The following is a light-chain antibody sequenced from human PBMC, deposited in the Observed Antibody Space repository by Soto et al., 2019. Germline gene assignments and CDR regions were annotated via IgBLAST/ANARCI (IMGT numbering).Light chain of an antibody. CDR3: SSFASSRDVF. CDR2: DVG. J-gene: IGLJ2*01. CDR1: SSDVGGYNY. Sequence: QSALTQPASVSGSPGQSITIPCTGSSSDVGGYNYVSWYQQHPGKAPKLMIYDVGNRPSGVSNRFSGSKSGSTASLTISGLQAEDEADYYCSSFASSRDVFFGGGTKLTVL. V-gene: IGLV2-14*01.